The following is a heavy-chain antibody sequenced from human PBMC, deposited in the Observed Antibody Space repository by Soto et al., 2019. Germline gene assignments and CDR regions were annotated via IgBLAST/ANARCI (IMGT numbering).Heavy chain of an antibody. CDR3: ARDFDEYQLLSGYSGYGRGVFDY. J-gene: IGHJ4*02. CDR1: GYTFTSYG. D-gene: IGHD5-12*01. Sequence: ASVKVSCKASGYTFTSYGISWVRQAPGQGLEWMGWNSAYNGNTNYAQKLQGRVTMTTDTSTSTAYMELRSLRSDDTAVYSCARDFDEYQLLSGYSGYGRGVFDYWGQGTLVTVSS. CDR2: NSAYNGNT. V-gene: IGHV1-18*04.